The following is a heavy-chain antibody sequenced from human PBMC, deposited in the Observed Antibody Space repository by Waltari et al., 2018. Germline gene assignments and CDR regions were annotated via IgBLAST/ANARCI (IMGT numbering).Heavy chain of an antibody. CDR2: IYNSGST. CDR1: GGSISSYY. Sequence: QVQLQESGPGLVKPSETLSLTCTVSGGSISSYYWTWVRQPPGKGLEWIGYIYNSGSTNDNPSRRGRVTMSIDTSKNQFSLKLTSVTVADTAVYYCARRVGATLWFDPWGQGTLVTVSS. J-gene: IGHJ5*02. D-gene: IGHD1-26*01. V-gene: IGHV4-59*01. CDR3: ARRVGATLWFDP.